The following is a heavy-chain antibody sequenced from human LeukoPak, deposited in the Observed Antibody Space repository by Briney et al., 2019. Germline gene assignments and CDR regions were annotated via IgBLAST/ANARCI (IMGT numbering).Heavy chain of an antibody. CDR3: ARDGDYYYDSSGSDY. CDR1: GFTFSSYW. D-gene: IGHD3-22*01. J-gene: IGHJ4*02. Sequence: GGSLRLSCAASGFTFSSYWMSWVRQAPGKGLEWVANIKQDGSEKYYVDSVKGRFTISRDNAKNSLYLQMNSLRAEETAVYYCARDGDYYYDSSGSDYWGQGTLVTVSS. V-gene: IGHV3-7*01. CDR2: IKQDGSEK.